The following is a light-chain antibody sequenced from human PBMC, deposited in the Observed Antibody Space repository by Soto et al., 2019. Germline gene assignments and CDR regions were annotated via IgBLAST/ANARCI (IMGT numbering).Light chain of an antibody. CDR2: GAS. Sequence: EVVMTQSPATLSVSLGERATLSCSASQSISANLAWLQQKPGQPPRLIIYGASTRATGIPARFSGSGSGTEFTLTINCLRSEYFGIYYCHQYDRWLPWTFGQGTKVEIK. V-gene: IGKV3-15*01. J-gene: IGKJ1*01. CDR3: HQYDRWLPWT. CDR1: QSISAN.